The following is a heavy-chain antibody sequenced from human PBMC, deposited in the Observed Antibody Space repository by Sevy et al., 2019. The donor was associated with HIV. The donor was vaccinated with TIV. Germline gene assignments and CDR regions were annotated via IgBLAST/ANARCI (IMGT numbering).Heavy chain of an antibody. V-gene: IGHV3-11*01. CDR3: AGGLILYADWLFDF. J-gene: IGHJ2*01. D-gene: IGHD2-8*01. Sequence: GGSLRLSCSASGFTFSDYYMSWIRQAPGKGLEWVSCISRSGTTKNYAGTVKGRFTISRDNAKKALYLQMNSLRAEDTAVCYWAGGLILYADWLFDFWGRGTLVTVSS. CDR1: GFTFSDYY. CDR2: ISRSGTTK.